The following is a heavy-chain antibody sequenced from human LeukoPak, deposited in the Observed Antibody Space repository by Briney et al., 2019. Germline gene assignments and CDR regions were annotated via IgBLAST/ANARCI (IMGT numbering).Heavy chain of an antibody. CDR3: ARGYGNYANWFDP. V-gene: IGHV3-7*01. CDR2: IKQDGSEK. J-gene: IGHJ5*02. CDR1: GFTFSSYW. D-gene: IGHD4-11*01. Sequence: PGGSLRLSCAASGFTFSSYWMIWVRQAPGKGPEWVANIKQDGSEKYCVDSVKGRSTISRDNAKNSLYLQMNSLRAEDTAVYYCARGYGNYANWFDPWGQGTLVTVSS.